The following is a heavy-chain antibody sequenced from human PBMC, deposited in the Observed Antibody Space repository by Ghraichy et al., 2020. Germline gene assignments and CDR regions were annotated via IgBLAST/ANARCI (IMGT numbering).Heavy chain of an antibody. CDR3: AKDIPYYYDSSGYQGGVY. J-gene: IGHJ4*02. D-gene: IGHD3-22*01. V-gene: IGHV3-23*01. Sequence: GGSLRLSCAASGFTFSSYAMSWVRQAPGKGLEWVSAISGSGGSTYYADSVKGRFTISRDNSKNTLYLQMNSLRAEDTAVYYCAKDIPYYYDSSGYQGGVYWGQGTLVTVSS. CDR2: ISGSGGST. CDR1: GFTFSSYA.